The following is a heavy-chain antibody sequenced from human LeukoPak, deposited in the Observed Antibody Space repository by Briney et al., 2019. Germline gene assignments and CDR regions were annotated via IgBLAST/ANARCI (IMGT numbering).Heavy chain of an antibody. V-gene: IGHV4-39*01. J-gene: IGHJ4*02. CDR1: GGSISSNAGYY. Sequence: SETLSLTCTVSGGSISSNAGYYWGWVRQPPGKGLGWIESMSHSGHTYYNPSLKSRVTISIDTSKSQFSLRLSSVAAADTAVYYCAKHGNYVFDYWGQGTLVTVSS. CDR3: AKHGNYVFDY. CDR2: MSHSGHT. D-gene: IGHD3-22*01.